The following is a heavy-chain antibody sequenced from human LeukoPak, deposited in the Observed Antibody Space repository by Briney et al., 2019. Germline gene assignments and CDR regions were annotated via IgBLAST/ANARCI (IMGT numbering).Heavy chain of an antibody. V-gene: IGHV3-30*09. CDR2: VSYDGTDT. CDR1: GFAFTNYA. J-gene: IGHJ5*02. CDR3: VRVSGFCTNGVCPSFDP. D-gene: IGHD2-8*01. Sequence: GGSLRLSCAASGFAFTNYAMNWVRQAPGKGLEWVATVSYDGTDTSYADSVKGRFAIFRDNSKNTLYLQMNSLRTEDTAVYYCVRVSGFCTNGVCPSFDPWGQGTLVTVSS.